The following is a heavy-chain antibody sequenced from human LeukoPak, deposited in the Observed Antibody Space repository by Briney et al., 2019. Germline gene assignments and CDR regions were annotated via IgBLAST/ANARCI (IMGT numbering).Heavy chain of an antibody. D-gene: IGHD6-25*01. J-gene: IGHJ5*02. CDR2: INPNSGGT. CDR3: ARDLGIAADKPGWFDP. Sequence: ASVTVSCKASGYTFTGYYLHWVRQAPGQGGEGMGWINPNSGGTNYAQKFQGRVNMTRDTAISKDYMELSRLRSDDTALYYCARDLGIAADKPGWFDPWGQGTLVTVSS. CDR1: GYTFTGYY. V-gene: IGHV1-2*02.